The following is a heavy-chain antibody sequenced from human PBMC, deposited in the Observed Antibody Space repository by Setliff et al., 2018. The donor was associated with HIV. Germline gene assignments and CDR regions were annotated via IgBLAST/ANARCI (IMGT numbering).Heavy chain of an antibody. CDR3: ARDAGYSGYVLDY. D-gene: IGHD5-12*01. J-gene: IGHJ4*02. CDR1: GGTFSNYP. CDR2: ISPALGTA. V-gene: IGHV1-69*08. Sequence: PVKVSCKASGGTFSNYPISWVRQAPGQGLEWMGKISPALGTADYAQKFQGRVTITADQSTRTVYMELSSLRSEDTAVYYCARDAGYSGYVLDYWGQGTGVTVSS.